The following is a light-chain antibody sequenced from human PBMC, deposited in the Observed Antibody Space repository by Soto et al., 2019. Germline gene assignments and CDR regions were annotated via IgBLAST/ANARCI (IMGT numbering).Light chain of an antibody. Sequence: EIVMTQSPATLSMSPGERATLSCRASQSISYNLAWYQQKPGQAPRLLIYGASTRATGIPARFSGSGSGTDFTLTISSLQSEDFAIYYCQQYNNWPPLYTFGQVTKLENK. CDR3: QQYNNWPPLYT. CDR1: QSISYN. CDR2: GAS. J-gene: IGKJ2*01. V-gene: IGKV3-15*01.